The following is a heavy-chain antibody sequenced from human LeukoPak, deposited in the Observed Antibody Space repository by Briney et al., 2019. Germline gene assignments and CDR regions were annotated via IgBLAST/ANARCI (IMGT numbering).Heavy chain of an antibody. J-gene: IGHJ4*02. CDR1: GGSISSSSYY. CDR2: IYYSGST. Sequence: SETLSLTCTVSGGSISSSSYYWGWIRQPPGKGLERIGSIYYSGSTYYNPSLKSRVTISVDTSKNQFSLKLSSVTAADTAVYYCASRSYIIAARPDYWGQGTLVTVSS. D-gene: IGHD6-6*01. V-gene: IGHV4-39*01. CDR3: ASRSYIIAARPDY.